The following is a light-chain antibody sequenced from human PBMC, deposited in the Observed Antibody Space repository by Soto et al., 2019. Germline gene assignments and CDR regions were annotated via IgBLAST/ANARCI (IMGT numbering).Light chain of an antibody. CDR3: QQYGSSPRQIP. Sequence: EIVETQSPVTLYKSPGDRATLSCRASQSVSSYLSWYQQKPGQAPRLLIFGASKRATGIPDRFSGSGSGRDFTLTISGLEPEDFAVYYCQQYGSSPRQIPFGQGTRLAIK. CDR1: QSVSSY. CDR2: GAS. V-gene: IGKV3-20*01. J-gene: IGKJ5*01.